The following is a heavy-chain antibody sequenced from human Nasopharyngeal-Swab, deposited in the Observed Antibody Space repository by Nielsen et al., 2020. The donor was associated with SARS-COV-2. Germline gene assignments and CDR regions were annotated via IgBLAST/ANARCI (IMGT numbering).Heavy chain of an antibody. CDR3: ARTIGASRGYSYGSYYYMDV. V-gene: IGHV4-59*01. CDR1: DGSISSYY. J-gene: IGHJ6*03. Sequence: SETLSLTCTVSDGSISSYYWSWIRQPPGKGLEWIGYIYYSGSTNYNPSLKSRATISVDTSKNQFSLKLSSVTAADTAVYYCARTIGASRGYSYGSYYYMDVWGKGTTVTVSS. D-gene: IGHD5-18*01. CDR2: IYYSGST.